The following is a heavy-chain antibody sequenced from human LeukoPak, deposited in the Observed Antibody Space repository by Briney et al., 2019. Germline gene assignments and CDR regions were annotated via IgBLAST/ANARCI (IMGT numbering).Heavy chain of an antibody. Sequence: SETLSLTCTVSGGSVSSGSYYWSWIRQPPGKGLEWIGYIYYSGSTNYNPSLKSRVTISVDTSKNQFSPKLSSVTAADTAVYYCARVRSIAALSDYWGQGTLVTVSS. CDR2: IYYSGST. CDR3: ARVRSIAALSDY. D-gene: IGHD6-6*01. CDR1: GGSVSSGSYY. J-gene: IGHJ4*02. V-gene: IGHV4-61*01.